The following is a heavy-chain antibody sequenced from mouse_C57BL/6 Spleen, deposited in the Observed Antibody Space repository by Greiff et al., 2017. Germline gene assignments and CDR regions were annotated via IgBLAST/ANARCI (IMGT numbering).Heavy chain of an antibody. CDR3: ARGPNWYYFDY. J-gene: IGHJ2*01. D-gene: IGHD4-1*01. V-gene: IGHV1-26*01. CDR2: INPNNGGT. Sequence: EVQLQQSGPELVKPGASVKISCKASGYTFTDYYMNWVKQSHGKSLEWIGDINPNNGGTSYNQKFKGKATLTVDKSSSTAYMELRSLTSEDSAVYYCARGPNWYYFDYWSQGTTLTVSS. CDR1: GYTFTDYY.